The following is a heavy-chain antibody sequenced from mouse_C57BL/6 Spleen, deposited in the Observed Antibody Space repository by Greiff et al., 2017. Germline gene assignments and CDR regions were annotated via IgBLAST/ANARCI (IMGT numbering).Heavy chain of an antibody. V-gene: IGHV1-62-2*01. CDR2: FYPGSGSI. CDR3: ARHGLYYYGSTPGYWYFDV. D-gene: IGHD1-1*01. CDR1: GYTFTEYT. Sequence: QVQLQQSGAELVKPGASVKLSCKASGYTFTEYTIHWVKQRSGQGLEWIGWFYPGSGSIKYNEKFKDKATLTADNSSSTVYMELSRLTSEDSAVYFCARHGLYYYGSTPGYWYFDVWGTGTTVTVSS. J-gene: IGHJ1*03.